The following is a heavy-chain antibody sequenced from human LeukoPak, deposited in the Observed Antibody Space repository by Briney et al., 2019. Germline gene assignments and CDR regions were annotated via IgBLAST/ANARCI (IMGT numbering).Heavy chain of an antibody. J-gene: IGHJ2*01. V-gene: IGHV1-46*01. CDR2: INPSGGST. CDR1: GYTFTSYY. CDR3: ARDRGSKRVAYCGGDCYIGYFDL. Sequence: ASVKVSCKASGYTFTSYYMHWVRQAPGQGLEWMGIINPSGGSTSYAQKFQGRVTMTRDTSTSTVYMELSSLRSEDTAVYYCARDRGSKRVAYCGGDCYIGYFDLWGRGTLVTVSS. D-gene: IGHD2-21*02.